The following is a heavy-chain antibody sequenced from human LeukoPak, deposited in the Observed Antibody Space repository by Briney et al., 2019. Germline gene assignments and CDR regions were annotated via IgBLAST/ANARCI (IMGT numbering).Heavy chain of an antibody. CDR1: GGSISSGGYY. CDR3: ARSSIGESTGGFDY. J-gene: IGHJ4*02. V-gene: IGHV4-31*03. D-gene: IGHD3-10*01. Sequence: SETLSLTCTVSGGSISSGGYYWSWIRQHPGTGLEWIGYIYYSGSTYYNPSLKSRVTISVDTSKNQFSLKLSSVTAADTAVYYCARSSIGESTGGFDYWGQGTLVTVSS. CDR2: IYYSGST.